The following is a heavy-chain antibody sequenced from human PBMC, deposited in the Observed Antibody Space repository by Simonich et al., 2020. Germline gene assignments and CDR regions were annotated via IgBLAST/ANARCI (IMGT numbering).Heavy chain of an antibody. CDR2: ISGSGGST. V-gene: IGHV3-23*01. Sequence: GGGLVQPGGSLRLSCAASGFTFSSYAMSWVRQAPGKGLEWVYAISGSGGSTYYAHSVKGRFNISRDNSKNTLYLQMNSLRAEDTAVYYCAKDLGERITMIVVVIDAFDIWGQGTMVTVSS. D-gene: IGHD3-22*01. J-gene: IGHJ3*02. CDR1: GFTFSSYA. CDR3: AKDLGERITMIVVVIDAFDI.